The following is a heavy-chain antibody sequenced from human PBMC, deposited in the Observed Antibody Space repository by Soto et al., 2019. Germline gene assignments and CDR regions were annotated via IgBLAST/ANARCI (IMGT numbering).Heavy chain of an antibody. D-gene: IGHD3-9*01. CDR3: ASYHFLDLWTGSRHYMDV. CDR2: INHSGTA. V-gene: IGHV4-34*01. Sequence: QVHLEQWGAGLLNPSETLSLTCAVYGGSLSGYFWSWVRQSPGKGLEWIGEINHSGTANDNPSLKTRVTISADASKHQFSLRLTSVTAADSATYYCASYHFLDLWTGSRHYMDVWSRGTPVTVSS. J-gene: IGHJ6*03. CDR1: GGSLSGYF.